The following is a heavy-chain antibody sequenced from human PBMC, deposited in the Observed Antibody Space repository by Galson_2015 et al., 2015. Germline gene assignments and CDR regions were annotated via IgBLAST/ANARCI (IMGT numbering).Heavy chain of an antibody. CDR2: LSSDGSHS. Sequence: SLRLSCAASGLVFSNYAMHWLCQPPGKGLEWVAVLSSDGSHSYYRDSVKGRFTISRDNSNNTLSLLMDSLRPGDTAVYYCATDRYDFLTGYYYFDNWGQGTLVTVSS. CDR1: GLVFSNYA. V-gene: IGHV3-30*14. D-gene: IGHD3-9*01. CDR3: ATDRYDFLTGYYYFDN. J-gene: IGHJ4*02.